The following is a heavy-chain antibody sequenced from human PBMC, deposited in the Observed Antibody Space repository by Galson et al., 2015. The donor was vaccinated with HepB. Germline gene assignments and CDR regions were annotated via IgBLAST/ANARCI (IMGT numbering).Heavy chain of an antibody. V-gene: IGHV3-15*01. CDR1: GFNIRRLW. J-gene: IGHJ4*02. Sequence: SLRLSCAASGFNIRRLWLSWIRQAPGKGLEWVGHFKSETDGGTIDYAASVKGRFTISRDGSKNTLYLQMNSLQTEDTAIYYCNTATQHLAVVTYWGQGTLVTVSS. CDR2: FKSETDGGTI. CDR3: NTATQHLAVVTY. D-gene: IGHD2-15*01.